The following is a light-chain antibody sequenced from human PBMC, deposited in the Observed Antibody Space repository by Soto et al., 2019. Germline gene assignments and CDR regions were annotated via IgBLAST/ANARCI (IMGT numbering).Light chain of an antibody. V-gene: IGKV3-15*01. J-gene: IGKJ4*01. Sequence: ILMTQSPASLSGSPGERATLSCGAIQSVSSNLAWYQQKPRQAPRLPRYGASTRATGIPARFSGSGSGTEFTLPISSLQSEDFAVYYCQQYNNWPLTFGGGTKVDIK. CDR2: GAS. CDR1: QSVSSN. CDR3: QQYNNWPLT.